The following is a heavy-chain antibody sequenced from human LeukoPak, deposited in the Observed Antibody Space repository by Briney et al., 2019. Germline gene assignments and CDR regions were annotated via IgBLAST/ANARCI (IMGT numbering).Heavy chain of an antibody. J-gene: IGHJ6*02. D-gene: IGHD2-2*01. CDR3: ARTRDANAYYYYYGMDV. V-gene: IGHV4-30-4*01. CDR2: IYYRGST. Sequence: SQTLSLTCTVSGGSIGSGDYYWSWIRQPPGKGLEWIGYIYYRGSTYYNPSLKSRVTISVDTSKNQFSLKLSSVTAADTAVYYCARTRDANAYYYYYGMDVWGQGTTVTVSS. CDR1: GGSIGSGDYY.